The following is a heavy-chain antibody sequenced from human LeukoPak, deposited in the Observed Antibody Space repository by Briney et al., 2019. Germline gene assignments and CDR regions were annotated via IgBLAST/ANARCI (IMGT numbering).Heavy chain of an antibody. CDR1: GGSISRSRYS. Sequence: SETLSLTCSVSGGSISRSRYSWGWIRQPPGKGLEWIGNIYYSGRTYYNPSLKSRVTISVDTSKNQFSLKLSSVTAADTAVYYCARAGGSGRNYGIYWGQGTLVTVSS. CDR2: IYYSGRT. D-gene: IGHD1-26*01. CDR3: ARAGGSGRNYGIY. J-gene: IGHJ4*02. V-gene: IGHV4-39*07.